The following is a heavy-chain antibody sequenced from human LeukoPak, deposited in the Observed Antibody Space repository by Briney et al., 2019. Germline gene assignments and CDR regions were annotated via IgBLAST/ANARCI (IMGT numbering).Heavy chain of an antibody. D-gene: IGHD2-21*02. CDR1: GYTFSNLD. J-gene: IGHJ4*02. CDR3: ARDFSPFCGGDCPADF. V-gene: IGHV1-18*01. CDR2: ISTYNGNP. Sequence: GASVKVSCKASGYTFSNLDITWVRQAPGQGLEWMGWISTYNGNPNYAQKFQGRVTMTTDTSTSTAYMELRSLRSDDTAVYYCARDFSPFCGGDCPADFWGRGTLVTVSS.